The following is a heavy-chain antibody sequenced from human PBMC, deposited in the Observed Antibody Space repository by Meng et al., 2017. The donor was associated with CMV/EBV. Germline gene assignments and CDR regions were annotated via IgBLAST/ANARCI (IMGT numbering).Heavy chain of an antibody. D-gene: IGHD3-3*01. CDR2: INRGGTTT. CDR3: AREEGDF. V-gene: IGHV3-74*01. Sequence: GESLKISCAASGIPFRTHWMHWVRQAPGKGLIWVSAINRGGTTTTYADSVKGRFTISRDNAKNTLYLQMNSLRPEDTAIYYCAREEGDFWSQGAQVTVSS. J-gene: IGHJ4*02. CDR1: GIPFRTHW.